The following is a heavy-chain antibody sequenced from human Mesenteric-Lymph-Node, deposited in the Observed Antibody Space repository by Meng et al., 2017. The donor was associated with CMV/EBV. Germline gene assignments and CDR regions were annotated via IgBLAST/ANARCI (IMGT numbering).Heavy chain of an antibody. Sequence: SISSGGFYWSWLRQPPGEGLEWLGYIYYSGNTFYNPSLARRVTMSVDRSRSQFSLRLSSVTAADTAVYYCARVHYASAERRTFYFDQWGQGTLVTVSS. V-gene: IGHV4-31*02. J-gene: IGHJ4*02. CDR2: IYYSGNT. CDR3: ARVHYASAERRTFYFDQ. CDR1: SISSGGFY. D-gene: IGHD3-16*01.